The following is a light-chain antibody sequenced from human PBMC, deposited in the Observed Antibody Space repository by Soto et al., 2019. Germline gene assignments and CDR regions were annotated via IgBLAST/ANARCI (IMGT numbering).Light chain of an antibody. V-gene: IGKV4-1*01. CDR3: QQYYSTRT. CDR2: WAS. J-gene: IGKJ1*01. Sequence: IVRTQSPDSLAVSLGERATINCKSSQSVLYSSNNKNYLAWYQQKPGQPPKLLIYWASTRESGVPDRFSGSGSGTDFTLTISSLQAEDVAVYYCQQYYSTRTFGQGTKVDIK. CDR1: QSVLYSSNNKNY.